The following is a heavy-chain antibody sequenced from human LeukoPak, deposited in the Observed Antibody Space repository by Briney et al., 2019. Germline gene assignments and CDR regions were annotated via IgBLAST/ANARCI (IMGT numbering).Heavy chain of an antibody. J-gene: IGHJ5*02. V-gene: IGHV5-51*01. Sequence: GESLKISCKISGYRLTNTWIGWVRQVPGKGLEWMGLIYPGYSDAKYSPSFQGQVTLSVDTSISTAYLQLGGLRASDTAIYYCVRIALSSSLDHWGQGTLVTVS. CDR2: IYPGYSDA. D-gene: IGHD6-13*01. CDR1: GYRLTNTW. CDR3: VRIALSSSLDH.